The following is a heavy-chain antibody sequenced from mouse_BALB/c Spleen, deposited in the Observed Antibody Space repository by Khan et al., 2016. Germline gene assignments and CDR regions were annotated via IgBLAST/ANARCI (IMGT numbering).Heavy chain of an antibody. CDR2: ISYSGST. CDR1: GYSITSDYA. Sequence: EVQLQESGPGLVKPSQSLSLTCTVTGYSITSDYAWNWIRQFPGNKLEWMGYISYSGSTSYNPSLKSRISITRDTSKNQFFLQLNSVTTEDTATYYCARGGKGYAMDYWGQGTSVTVSS. D-gene: IGHD1-3*01. V-gene: IGHV3-2*02. J-gene: IGHJ4*01. CDR3: ARGGKGYAMDY.